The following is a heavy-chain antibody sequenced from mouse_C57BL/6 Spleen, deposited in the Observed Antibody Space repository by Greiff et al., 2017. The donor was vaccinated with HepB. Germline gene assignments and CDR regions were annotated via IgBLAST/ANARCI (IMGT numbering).Heavy chain of an antibody. CDR3: ARGGDDYGGYYAMDY. CDR2: IDPSDSET. D-gene: IGHD2-4*01. CDR1: GYTFTSYW. Sequence: QVQLKQPGAELVRPGSSVKLSCKASGYTFTSYWMHWVKQRPIQGLEWIGNIDPSDSETHYNQKFKDKATLTVDKSSSTAYMQLSSLTSEDSAVYYCARGGDDYGGYYAMDYWGQGTSVTVSS. V-gene: IGHV1-52*01. J-gene: IGHJ4*01.